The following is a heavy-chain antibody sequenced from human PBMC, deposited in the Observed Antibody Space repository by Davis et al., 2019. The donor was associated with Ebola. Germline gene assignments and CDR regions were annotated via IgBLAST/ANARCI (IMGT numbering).Heavy chain of an antibody. CDR1: GFTFRTYA. V-gene: IGHV3-30*04. J-gene: IGHJ4*02. CDR3: ARAGFDEVLDY. CDR2: VSHSEREK. Sequence: PGGSLRLSCAASGFTFRTYAMHWVRQAPGKGPEWVAVVSHSEREKFYADSVKGRFPISRDNSENTLYLQMNSLTADDTSVYYCARAGFDEVLDYWGQGTPVTVSS. D-gene: IGHD3-3*01.